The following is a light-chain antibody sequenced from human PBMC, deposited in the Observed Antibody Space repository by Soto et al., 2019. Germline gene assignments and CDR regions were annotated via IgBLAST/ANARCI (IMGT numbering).Light chain of an antibody. CDR2: EVT. V-gene: IGLV2-8*01. CDR3: SSYAGGDDFV. Sequence: QSALTQPPSASGSPGQTVTISCTGTSSDVGGYDYVSWYQQHPGKAPKLMIYEVTKRPSGVPDRFSGSKSRNTASLTVSGLQAEDEADYYCSSYAGGDDFVFGTGTKGTVL. CDR1: SSDVGGYDY. J-gene: IGLJ1*01.